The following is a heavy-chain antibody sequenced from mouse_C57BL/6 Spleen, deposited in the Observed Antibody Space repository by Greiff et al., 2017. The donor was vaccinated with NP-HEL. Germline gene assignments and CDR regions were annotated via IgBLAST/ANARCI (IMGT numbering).Heavy chain of an antibody. CDR3: AREVDSSGY. CDR2: IYPGDGDT. J-gene: IGHJ2*01. D-gene: IGHD3-2*02. Sequence: VKLMESGPELVKPGASVKISCKASGYAFSSSWMNWVKQRPGKGLEWIGRIYPGDGDTNYNGKFKGKATLTADKSSSTAYMQLSSLTSEDSAVYFCAREVDSSGYWGQGTTLTVSS. V-gene: IGHV1-82*01. CDR1: GYAFSSSW.